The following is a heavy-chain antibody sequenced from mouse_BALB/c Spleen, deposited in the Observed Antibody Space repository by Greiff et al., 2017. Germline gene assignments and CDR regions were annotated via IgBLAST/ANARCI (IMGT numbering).Heavy chain of an antibody. V-gene: IGHV5-17*02. CDR1: GFTFSSFG. J-gene: IGHJ4*01. CDR2: ISSGSSTI. Sequence: EVMLVESGGGLVQPGGSRKLSCAASGFTFSSFGMHWVRQAPEKGLEWVAYISSGSSTIYYADTVKGRFTISRDNPKNTLFLQMTSLRSEDTAMYYCARGGNPSSMDYWGQGTSGTVSS. D-gene: IGHD1-1*02. CDR3: ARGGNPSSMDY.